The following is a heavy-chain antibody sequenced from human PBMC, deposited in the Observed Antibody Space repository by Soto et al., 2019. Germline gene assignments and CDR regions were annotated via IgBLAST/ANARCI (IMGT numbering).Heavy chain of an antibody. J-gene: IGHJ6*02. V-gene: IGHV5-10-1*01. Sequence: EVQLVQSGAEVKKPGESLRISCKGSGYSFTSYWISWVRQMPGKGLEWMRRIDPSDSYTNYSPSFQGHVTISADKSISTAYLQWSSLKASDTAMYYCARTSMQSRGYSYGHGGMDVWGQGTTVTVSS. CDR1: GYSFTSYW. D-gene: IGHD5-18*01. CDR2: IDPSDSYT. CDR3: ARTSMQSRGYSYGHGGMDV.